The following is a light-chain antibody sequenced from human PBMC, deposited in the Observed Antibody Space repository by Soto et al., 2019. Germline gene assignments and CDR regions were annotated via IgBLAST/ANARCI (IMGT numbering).Light chain of an antibody. J-gene: IGLJ1*01. CDR2: EVS. CDR3: SSYAGSNSYV. CDR1: TSDVGVYNY. V-gene: IGLV2-8*01. Sequence: QSALTQPPSASGSPGQSVTISCTGTTSDVGVYNYVSWFQQHPGKGPKLLIYEVSKRPSGVPDRFSGSKSGNTASLTVSGLQAEDEADYYCSSYAGSNSYVFGTGTKVTVL.